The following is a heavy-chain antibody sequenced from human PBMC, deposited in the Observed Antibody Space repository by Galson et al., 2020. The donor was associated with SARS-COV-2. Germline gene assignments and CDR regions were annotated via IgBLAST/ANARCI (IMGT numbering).Heavy chain of an antibody. Sequence: SETLSLTCTVSGGSISSGDYYWSWIRQPPGKGLEWIGYIYYSGSTYYNPSLKSRVTISVDTSKNQFSLKLSSVTAADTAVYYCARAPDYGLETQNWFDPWGQGTLVTVSS. J-gene: IGHJ5*02. CDR2: IYYSGST. V-gene: IGHV4-30-4*01. CDR1: GGSISSGDYY. D-gene: IGHD4-17*01. CDR3: ARAPDYGLETQNWFDP.